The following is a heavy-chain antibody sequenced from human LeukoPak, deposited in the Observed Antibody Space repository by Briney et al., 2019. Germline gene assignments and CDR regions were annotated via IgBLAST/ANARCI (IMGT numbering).Heavy chain of an antibody. V-gene: IGHV7-4-1*02. D-gene: IGHD3-16*02. CDR3: ARAYQHLGGLSFPDS. J-gene: IGHJ5*01. CDR2: INPNTGNP. Sequence: ASVKVSCKASGYTFTNYAMNWVRQAPGQGLEWMGWINPNTGNPTYAQGFTGRFVFSLDTSVSTTYLQISSLKPEDTAVYYCARAYQHLGGLSFPDSWGQGTLVTVSS. CDR1: GYTFTNYA.